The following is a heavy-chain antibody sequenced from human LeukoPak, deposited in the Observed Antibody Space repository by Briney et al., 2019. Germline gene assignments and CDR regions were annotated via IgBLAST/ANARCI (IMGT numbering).Heavy chain of an antibody. CDR3: AGIASVISLYSYARDGDY. J-gene: IGHJ4*02. V-gene: IGHV3-21*01. Sequence: GGSLRLSCAASGFTFSSYSMNWVRQAPGKGLEWVSSISSSSSYIYYADSVKGRFTISRDNAKNSLYLQMNSLRAEDTAVYYCAGIASVISLYSYARDGDYWGQGTLVTVSS. CDR1: GFTFSSYS. D-gene: IGHD5-18*01. CDR2: ISSSSSYI.